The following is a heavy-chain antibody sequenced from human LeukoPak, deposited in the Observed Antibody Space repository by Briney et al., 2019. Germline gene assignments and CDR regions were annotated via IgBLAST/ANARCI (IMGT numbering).Heavy chain of an antibody. CDR2: IFTSGST. V-gene: IGHV4-4*09. Sequence: SETLSLTCTVSGSISSYYWSWFSQPPRADLEWFGYIFTSGSTNYNPSLKSRVTISVDTSKNQFSLDLSSVTAADTAVYYCARQKCTSTSCLTKNAFDIWGQGTMVTVSS. J-gene: IGHJ3*02. CDR3: ARQKCTSTSCLTKNAFDI. D-gene: IGHD2-2*01. CDR1: GSISSYY.